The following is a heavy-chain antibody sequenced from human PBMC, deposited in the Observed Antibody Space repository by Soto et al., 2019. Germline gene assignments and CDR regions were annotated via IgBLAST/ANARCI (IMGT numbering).Heavy chain of an antibody. D-gene: IGHD2-15*01. CDR1: GFTFSSYA. V-gene: IGHV3-23*01. Sequence: EVQLLESGAGLVQPGGSLRLSSAASGFTFSSYAMSWVRKAPGKGLEWVSAISGSGGSTYYADSVKGRFTISRDNSKNTLYLQMNSLRAEDTAVYYCAKSGLQENYCYYYGMDVWGQGTTVTVSS. CDR2: ISGSGGST. J-gene: IGHJ6*02. CDR3: AKSGLQENYCYYYGMDV.